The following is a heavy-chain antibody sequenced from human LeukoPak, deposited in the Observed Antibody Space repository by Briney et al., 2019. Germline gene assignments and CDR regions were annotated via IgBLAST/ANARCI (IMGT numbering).Heavy chain of an antibody. CDR3: ARDLAFVI. CDR2: ISSSSSTI. V-gene: IGHV3-48*01. CDR1: GFTFSSYS. Sequence: GGSLRLSCAASGFTFSSYSMNWVRQAPGKGLEWVSYISSSSSTIYYADSVKGRFTISRDNAKNSLYLQMNSLRAEDTAVYYCARDLAFVIWGQGTMVTVSS. J-gene: IGHJ3*02.